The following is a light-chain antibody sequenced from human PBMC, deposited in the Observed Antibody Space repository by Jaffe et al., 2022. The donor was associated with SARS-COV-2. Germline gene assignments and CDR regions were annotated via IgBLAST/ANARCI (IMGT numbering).Light chain of an antibody. CDR1: SSNIGYNY. V-gene: IGLV1-51*02. J-gene: IGLJ2*01. Sequence: QSMLTQPPSVSAAPGQKVTISCSGSSSNIGYNYVSWFRQLPGTAPKLLIHENNKRPSGIPDRFSGSKSGTSATLGITGLQTGDEADYYCETWDSSLSAVVFGGGTKLTVL. CDR3: ETWDSSLSAVV. CDR2: ENN.